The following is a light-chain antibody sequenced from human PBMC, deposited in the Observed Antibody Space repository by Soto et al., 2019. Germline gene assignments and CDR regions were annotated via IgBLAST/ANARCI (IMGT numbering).Light chain of an antibody. CDR1: QSISSSF. Sequence: EILLTQSTHILSLSPGERASLSCGASQSISSSFLAWYQQKPGQAPRLLIYGASSRATGIPDRFSGSGSGTDFTLTISSLQSEDFAVYYCQQYNNWPPAFGPVSKVAIK. J-gene: IGKJ3*01. V-gene: IGKV3-20*01. CDR2: GAS. CDR3: QQYNNWPPA.